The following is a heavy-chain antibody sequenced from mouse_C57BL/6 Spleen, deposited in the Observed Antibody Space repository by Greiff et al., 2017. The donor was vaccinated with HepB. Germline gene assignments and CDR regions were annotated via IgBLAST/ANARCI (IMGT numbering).Heavy chain of an antibody. CDR1: GYTFTSYW. V-gene: IGHV1-64*01. J-gene: IGHJ2*01. D-gene: IGHD1-1*01. Sequence: VQLQQSGAELVKPGASVKLSCKASGYTFTSYWMHWVKQRPGQGLEWIGMIHPNSGSTNYNEKFKSKATLTVDKSSSTAYMQLSSLTSEDSAVYYCARSDYYGSSGHYFDYWGQGTTLTVSS. CDR3: ARSDYYGSSGHYFDY. CDR2: IHPNSGST.